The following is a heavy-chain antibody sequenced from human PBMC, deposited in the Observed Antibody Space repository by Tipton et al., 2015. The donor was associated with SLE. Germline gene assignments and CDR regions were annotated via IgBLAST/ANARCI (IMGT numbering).Heavy chain of an antibody. Sequence: LRLSCAVYGGSFSGYYWSWIRQPPGKGLEWIGEINHSGSTNYNPFLQSRVTISVDTSKNQFSLKLSSVTAADTAVYYCASASSYDSSGYYEPASGLDSWGQGTRVTVPS. CDR2: INHSGST. J-gene: IGHJ3*02. D-gene: IGHD3-22*01. V-gene: IGHV4-34*01. CDR1: GGSFSGYY. CDR3: ASASSYDSSGYYEPASGLDS.